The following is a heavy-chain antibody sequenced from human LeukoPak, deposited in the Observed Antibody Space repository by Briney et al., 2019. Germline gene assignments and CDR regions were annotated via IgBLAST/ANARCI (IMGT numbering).Heavy chain of an antibody. J-gene: IGHJ6*02. D-gene: IGHD5-18*01. CDR2: ISWNSGSI. CDR3: AKDKAMGDYYYYYGMDV. V-gene: IGHV3-9*01. CDR1: GFTFDDYA. Sequence: PGGSLRLSCAASGFTFDDYAMHWVRQAPGKGLERVSGISWNSGSIGYADSVKGRFTISRDNAKNSLYLQMNSLRAEDTALYYCAKDKAMGDYYYYYGMDVWGQGTTVTVSS.